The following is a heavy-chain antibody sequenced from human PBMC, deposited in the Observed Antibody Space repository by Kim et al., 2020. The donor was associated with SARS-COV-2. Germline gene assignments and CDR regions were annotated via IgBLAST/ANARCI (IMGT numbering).Heavy chain of an antibody. CDR2: INSSGSYI. CDR1: GFTFSDYS. D-gene: IGHD6-6*01. V-gene: IGHV3-21*01. CDR3: ARDVREQLVRGAFDY. Sequence: GGSLRLSCAASGFTFSDYSMNWVRQAPGRGLEWVSSINSSGSYIYYADSVKGRFTISRDNAKNSLYLQMNSLRAEDTAVYYCARDVREQLVRGAFDYWGQGTLVTVSS. J-gene: IGHJ4*02.